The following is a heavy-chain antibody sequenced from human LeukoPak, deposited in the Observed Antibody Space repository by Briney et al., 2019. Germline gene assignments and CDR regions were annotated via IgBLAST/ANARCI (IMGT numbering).Heavy chain of an antibody. V-gene: IGHV3-21*01. CDR1: GFTFSSYS. CDR3: AREEADNYYDSSGYPAGEY. CDR2: ISSSSSYI. Sequence: GGSLRLSCAASGFTFSSYSMNWVRQAPGKGLEWVSSISSSSSYIYYADSVKGRFTISRDNAKNSLYLQMNSLRAEDTAVYYCAREEADNYYDSSGYPAGEYWGQGTLVTVSS. D-gene: IGHD3-22*01. J-gene: IGHJ4*02.